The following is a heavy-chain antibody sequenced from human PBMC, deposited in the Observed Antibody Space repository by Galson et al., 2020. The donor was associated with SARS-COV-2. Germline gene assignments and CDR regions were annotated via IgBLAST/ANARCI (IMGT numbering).Heavy chain of an antibody. D-gene: IGHD4-17*01. CDR1: GFTLSSYS. V-gene: IGHV3-21*01. CDR2: ISSSSSYI. CDR3: ASQRQTTVATHVGIYYYYGMDG. Sequence: KIGESLKIPCAAPGFTLSSYSMNWVRQAPGKGLEWVSSISSSSSYIYYADSVKGRFTISRDNAKNSLYLQMNSLRAEDTAVYYCASQRQTTVATHVGIYYYYGMDGWGQGTTVTVSS. J-gene: IGHJ6*02.